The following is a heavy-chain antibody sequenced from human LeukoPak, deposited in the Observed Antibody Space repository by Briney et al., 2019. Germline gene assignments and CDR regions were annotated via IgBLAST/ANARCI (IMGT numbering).Heavy chain of an antibody. Sequence: GGSLRLSCAASGFTFSSYGMHWVRQAPGKGLEWVAVIWYDGSNKYYADSVKGRFTISRDNSKNTLYLQMNSLRAEDTAVYYCAGDGYGGNSGFDYWGQGTLVTVSS. CDR1: GFTFSSYG. J-gene: IGHJ4*02. V-gene: IGHV3-33*01. D-gene: IGHD4-23*01. CDR2: IWYDGSNK. CDR3: AGDGYGGNSGFDY.